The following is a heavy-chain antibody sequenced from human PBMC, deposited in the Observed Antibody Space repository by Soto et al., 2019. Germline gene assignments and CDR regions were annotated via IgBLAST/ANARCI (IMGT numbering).Heavy chain of an antibody. CDR2: INHSGST. V-gene: IGHV4-34*01. CDR1: GGSFSGYY. CDR3: ARIVLRYFDWTRNYGMDV. J-gene: IGHJ6*02. Sequence: PSEPLSLTCAVYGGSFSGYYWSWIRQPPGKGLEWIGEINHSGSTNYNPSLKSRVTISVDTSKNQFSLKLSSVTAADTAVYYCARIVLRYFDWTRNYGMDVWGQGTTVTVSS. D-gene: IGHD3-9*01.